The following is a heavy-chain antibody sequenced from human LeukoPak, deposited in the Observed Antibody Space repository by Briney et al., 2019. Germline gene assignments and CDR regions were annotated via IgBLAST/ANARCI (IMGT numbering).Heavy chain of an antibody. V-gene: IGHV4-59*04. CDR2: VYHTGTT. CDR3: ASAHYEATGLGYYFKF. J-gene: IGHJ4*02. Sequence: SETLSLKCTVSGGSISSYYWGWIRQSPGKGLEWIGTVYHTGTTYYSPSLKSRLAISLDTSTNRFSLKLTSVTATDTAVYYCASAHYEATGLGYYFKFWGQGTLVSVSS. D-gene: IGHD2-8*02. CDR1: GGSISSYY.